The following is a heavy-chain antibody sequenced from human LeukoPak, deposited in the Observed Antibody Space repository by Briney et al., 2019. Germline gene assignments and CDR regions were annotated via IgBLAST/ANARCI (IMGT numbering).Heavy chain of an antibody. CDR1: GFSLSDYW. J-gene: IGHJ4*02. Sequence: GGSLRLSCAASGFSLSDYWMTWVRQAPGKGLECVGNIKFDGSELYYLDSVRGRFSISRDNVKNSMYLQMNILRLDRNAVYYCTRDLNHDSSGWGQGTLVTVSS. D-gene: IGHD3-22*01. CDR2: IKFDGSEL. V-gene: IGHV3-7*03. CDR3: TRDLNHDSSG.